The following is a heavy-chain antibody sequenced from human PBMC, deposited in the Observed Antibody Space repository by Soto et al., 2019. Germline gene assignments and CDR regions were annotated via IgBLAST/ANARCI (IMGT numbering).Heavy chain of an antibody. V-gene: IGHV6-1*01. D-gene: IGHD3-16*02. CDR1: GDSVSSNSAA. Sequence: SQTLSLTCAISGDSVSSNSAAWNWIRQSPSRGLEWLGRTYYRSKWYNDYAVSVKSRITINPDTSKNQFSLQLNSVTPEDTALYYCAKDARRHYDYIWGSYRYTLLLDYMDVWGKGTTVTVSS. J-gene: IGHJ6*03. CDR3: AKDARRHYDYIWGSYRYTLLLDYMDV. CDR2: TYYRSKWYN.